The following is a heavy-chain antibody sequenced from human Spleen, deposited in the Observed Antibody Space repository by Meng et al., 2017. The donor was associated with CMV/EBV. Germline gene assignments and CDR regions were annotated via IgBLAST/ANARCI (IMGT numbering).Heavy chain of an antibody. CDR2: ISSSSSYI. V-gene: IGHV3-21*01. Sequence: GGSLRLSCAASGFTFSSYSMNWVRQAPGKGLEWVSSISSSSSYIYYADSVKGRFTISRDNAKNSLYRQMNSLRAEDTAVYYCAIPYYDFCSGPLWGQGTLVTVSS. D-gene: IGHD3-3*01. J-gene: IGHJ4*02. CDR3: AIPYYDFCSGPL. CDR1: GFTFSSYS.